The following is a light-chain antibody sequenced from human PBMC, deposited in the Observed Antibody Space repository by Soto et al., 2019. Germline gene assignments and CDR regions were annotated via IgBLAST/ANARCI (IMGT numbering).Light chain of an antibody. J-gene: IGKJ1*01. V-gene: IGKV3-11*01. CDR3: QQRSDWPRT. CDR1: QSITSS. CDR2: DAS. Sequence: EIVLTQSPATLSLSPGERATLSCRASQSITSSLAWYQQKPGQPPRLLIYDASTRATGFPARFSGSGSGSDFTLTIGSLEPEDFAVYYCQQRSDWPRTFGQGTKVEI.